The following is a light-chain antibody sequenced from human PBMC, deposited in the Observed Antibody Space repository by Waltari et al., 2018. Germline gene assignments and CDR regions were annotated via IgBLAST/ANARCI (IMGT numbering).Light chain of an antibody. V-gene: IGKV3D-15*01. CDR1: QSVGTN. CDR2: RAS. J-gene: IGKJ1*01. CDR3: QQYNDWPRT. Sequence: EIVLTQSPATLSVSPGDRVTLSCRASQSVGTNLAWYQHSPGRAPRLLVYRASTRASYIPARFSASGSGTEFTLSISTLQSEDSAVFYCQQYNDWPRTFGQGTKAEIK.